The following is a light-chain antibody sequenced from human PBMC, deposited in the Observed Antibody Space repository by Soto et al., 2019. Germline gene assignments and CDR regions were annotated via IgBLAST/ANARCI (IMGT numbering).Light chain of an antibody. CDR3: QTWGTGINWV. J-gene: IGLJ3*02. V-gene: IGLV4-69*01. CDR2: VNTDGSH. CDR1: SGHSNYA. Sequence: QAVLTQSPSASASLGASVKLTCTLSSGHSNYAIAWHQQQPEKGPRYLMKVNTDGSHIKGGGIPERFSGSSSGAERYLTISSLQSEDEAEYYCQTWGTGINWVFGGGTKLTVL.